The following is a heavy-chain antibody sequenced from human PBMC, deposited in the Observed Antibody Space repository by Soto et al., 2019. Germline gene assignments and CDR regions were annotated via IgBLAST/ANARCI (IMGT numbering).Heavy chain of an antibody. CDR3: ARAGXDYGGNSFDYYYYGMDV. J-gene: IGHJ6*02. CDR1: GGSISGYY. CDR2: IYYSGST. Sequence: SETLSLTCTVSGGSISGYYWSWIRQPPGKGLEGIGYIYYSGSTNYNPSLKSRVTISVDTSKNQFSLKLSSVTAADTAVYYCARAGXDYGGNSFDYYYYGMDVWGQGTTVTVSS. V-gene: IGHV4-59*01. D-gene: IGHD4-17*01.